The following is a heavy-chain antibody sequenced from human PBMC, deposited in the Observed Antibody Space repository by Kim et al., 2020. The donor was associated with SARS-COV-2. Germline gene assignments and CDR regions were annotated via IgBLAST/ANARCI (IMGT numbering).Heavy chain of an antibody. Sequence: SETLSLTCTVSGGSISSSSYYWGWLRQPPGKGLEWIGSIYYSGSTYYNPTLKSPVTISVDTSKNQFTLRPSSVTAAATALCYCASVRGWGQGTTDTVS. V-gene: IGHV4-39*01. CDR3: ASVRG. CDR1: GGSISSSSYY. CDR2: IYYSGST. J-gene: IGHJ6*02.